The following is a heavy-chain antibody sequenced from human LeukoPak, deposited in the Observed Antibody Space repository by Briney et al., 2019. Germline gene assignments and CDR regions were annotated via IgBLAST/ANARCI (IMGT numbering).Heavy chain of an antibody. Sequence: PSETLSLTCIVSGYSINSGYHWGWIRQPPGKGLEWIGSIYHSGSTYYNPSLKSRVTISIDTSKNQFSLKLSSMTAADTAVYYCARHYLYDTSGDGTYYFDYWGQGTLVTVSS. CDR2: IYHSGST. D-gene: IGHD3-22*01. V-gene: IGHV4-38-2*02. CDR1: GYSINSGYH. CDR3: ARHYLYDTSGDGTYYFDY. J-gene: IGHJ4*02.